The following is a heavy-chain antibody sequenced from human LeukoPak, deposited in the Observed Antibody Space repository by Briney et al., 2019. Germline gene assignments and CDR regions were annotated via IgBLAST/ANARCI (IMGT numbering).Heavy chain of an antibody. J-gene: IGHJ4*02. CDR3: ARQSIAAAVDY. CDR1: GYTFTGYF. V-gene: IGHV1-2*06. D-gene: IGHD6-13*01. CDR2: ISPNNGGT. Sequence: ASVKVSCKASGYTFTGYFIHWVRQAPRQGLEWMGRISPNNGGTNYAQKFQGRVTMTSDTSISTAYVELSSLRSDDTALYYCARQSIAAAVDYWGQGTLVTVSS.